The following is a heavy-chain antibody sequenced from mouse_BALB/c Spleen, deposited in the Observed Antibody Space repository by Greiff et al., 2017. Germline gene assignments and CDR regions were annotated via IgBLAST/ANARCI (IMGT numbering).Heavy chain of an antibody. CDR1: GYSITSGYY. J-gene: IGHJ3*01. Sequence: EVKLQESGPGLVKPSQSLSLTCSVTGYSITSGYYWNWIRQFPGNKLEWMGYISYDGSNNYNPSLKNRISITRDTSKNQFFLKLNSVTTEDTATYYCAREGGITTAVGFAYWGQGTLVTVSA. V-gene: IGHV3-6*02. CDR3: AREGGITTAVGFAY. D-gene: IGHD1-2*01. CDR2: ISYDGSN.